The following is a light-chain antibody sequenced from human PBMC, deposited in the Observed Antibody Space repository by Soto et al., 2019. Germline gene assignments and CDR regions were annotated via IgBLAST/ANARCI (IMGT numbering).Light chain of an antibody. J-gene: IGLJ1*01. CDR2: EVS. CDR1: SSDVGAFDF. CDR3: SSYTTSSTRV. V-gene: IGLV2-14*03. Sequence: QSVLAQPASVSGSPGQSITISCTGTSSDVGAFDFVSWYQQHPDKAHKLMIYEVSNRPSGVFYRFSGSKSVNTATLTISGLQAEDEADYYCSSYTTSSTRVFGTGTKVTVL.